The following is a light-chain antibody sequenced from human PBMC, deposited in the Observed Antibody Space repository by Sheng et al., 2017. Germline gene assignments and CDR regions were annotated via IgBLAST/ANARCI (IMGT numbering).Light chain of an antibody. CDR1: NIGSKS. CDR2: NDR. J-gene: IGLJ2*01. V-gene: IGLV3-21*02. CDR3: QVWDSSTNHVV. Sequence: SYELTQPPSVSVAPGQTATLTCEGNNIGSKSLHWYQQRPGQAPVMVVYNDRDRPSGIPERFSGSNSGNTATLTITSVEAGDEADYYCQVWDSSTNHVVFGRGTTLTVL.